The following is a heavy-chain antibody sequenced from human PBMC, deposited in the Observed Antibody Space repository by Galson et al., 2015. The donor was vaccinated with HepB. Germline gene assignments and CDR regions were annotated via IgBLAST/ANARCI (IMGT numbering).Heavy chain of an antibody. CDR3: TRDPITGDRGKLDY. D-gene: IGHD7-27*01. J-gene: IGHJ4*02. CDR2: VNPSGGNT. Sequence: SVKVSCKASGYTFSTYYMHWVRQAPGQGLEWMGIVNPSGGNTKYAQKLQGRVTMTGDTSTNTVYMELTSLTSEDTAVYYCTRDPITGDRGKLDYWGQGTLVTVSS. V-gene: IGHV1-46*04. CDR1: GYTFSTYY.